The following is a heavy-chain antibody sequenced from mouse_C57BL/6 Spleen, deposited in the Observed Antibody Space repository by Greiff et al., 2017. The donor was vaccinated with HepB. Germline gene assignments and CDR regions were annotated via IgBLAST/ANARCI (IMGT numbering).Heavy chain of an antibody. J-gene: IGHJ1*03. D-gene: IGHD2-4*01. Sequence: EVKLQESGGGLVQPGGSLSLSCAASGFNFTDYYMSWVRQPPGKALEWLGFIRNKANGYTTEYSASVKGRFTISRDNSQSILYLQMNALRAEDSATYYCARYDYDGDWWYFDVWGTGTTVTVSS. V-gene: IGHV7-3*01. CDR3: ARYDYDGDWWYFDV. CDR2: IRNKANGYTT. CDR1: GFNFTDYY.